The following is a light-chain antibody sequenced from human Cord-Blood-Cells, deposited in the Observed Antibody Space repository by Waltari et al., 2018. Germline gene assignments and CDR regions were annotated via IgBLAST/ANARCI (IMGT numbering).Light chain of an antibody. CDR2: WAS. J-gene: IGKJ3*01. CDR3: QQYYSTPFT. V-gene: IGKV4-1*01. CDR1: QSVLYSSNNKNY. Sequence: DIVLTQSPDSLAVSLGERATINCKSSQSVLYSSNNKNYLAWSQQKPGQPLKLLIYWASTRESGVPDRFSGSGSGTDFTLTISSLQAEDVAVYYCQQYYSTPFTFGPGTKVDIK.